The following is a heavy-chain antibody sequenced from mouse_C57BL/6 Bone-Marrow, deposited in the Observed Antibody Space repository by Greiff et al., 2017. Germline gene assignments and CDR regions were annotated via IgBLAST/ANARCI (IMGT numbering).Heavy chain of an antibody. CDR1: GYTFTSYW. V-gene: IGHV1-55*01. J-gene: IGHJ1*03. CDR2: IYPGSGST. D-gene: IGHD1-1*01. CDR3: AREDYYGSSSHWYFDV. Sequence: QVQLQQSGAELVKPGASVKMSCKASGYTFTSYWITWVKQRPGQGLEWIGDIYPGSGSTNYNEKFKSKATLTVDTSSSTAYMQLSSLTSEDSAVYYCAREDYYGSSSHWYFDVWGTGTTVTVSS.